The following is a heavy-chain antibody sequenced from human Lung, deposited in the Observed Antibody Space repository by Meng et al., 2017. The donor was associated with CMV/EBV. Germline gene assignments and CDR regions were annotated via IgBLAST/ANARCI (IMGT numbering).Heavy chain of an antibody. CDR1: GGXFSGGYY. V-gene: IGHV4-31*03. CDR2: IYYSGST. Sequence: SXTXSLXCTVSGGXFSGGYYWSWIRQHPGKGLELIGYIYYSGSTNYNPSLKSRVTMSIDTSKNQFSLKLTSVTAADTAVYYCARSKGYCSGGSCISRFDPXGQGXPVTVSS. D-gene: IGHD2-15*01. CDR3: ARSKGYCSGGSCISRFDP. J-gene: IGHJ5*02.